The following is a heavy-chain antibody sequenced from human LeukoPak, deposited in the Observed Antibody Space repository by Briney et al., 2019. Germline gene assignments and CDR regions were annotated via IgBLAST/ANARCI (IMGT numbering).Heavy chain of an antibody. CDR2: IKSDGSIT. V-gene: IGHV3-74*03. CDR3: ARGRYYGMDV. CDR1: GFTFSTFW. J-gene: IGHJ6*02. Sequence: PGGSLRLSCAASGFTFSTFWMHWVRQASGKGLVWVSGIKSDGSITTYADSVKGRFIISRDNAENTLYPQMNSLRAEDTAVYYCARGRYYGMDVWGQGTTVTVSS.